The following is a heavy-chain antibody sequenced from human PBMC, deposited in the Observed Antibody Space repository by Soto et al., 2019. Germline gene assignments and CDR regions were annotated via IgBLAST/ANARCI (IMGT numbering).Heavy chain of an antibody. Sequence: SETLSLTCTVSGGSISSYYWSWIRQPPGKGLEWIGYIYYSGSTNYNPSLKSRVTISVDTSKNQFSLKLSSVTAADTAVYYCARGANYDFWSPYYYYYMDVWGKGTTVTVS. CDR3: ARGANYDFWSPYYYYYMDV. V-gene: IGHV4-59*01. CDR1: GGSISSYY. CDR2: IYYSGST. J-gene: IGHJ6*03. D-gene: IGHD3-3*01.